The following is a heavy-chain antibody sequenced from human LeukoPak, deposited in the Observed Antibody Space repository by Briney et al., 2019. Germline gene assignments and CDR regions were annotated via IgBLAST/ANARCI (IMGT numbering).Heavy chain of an antibody. Sequence: PGGSLRLSCAASGFTFSSYAMSWVRQAPGKGLEWVSSISSSSSYIYYADSVKGRFTISRDNAKNSLYLQMNSLRAEDTAVYYCASRFSGSYYFDYWGQGTLVTVSS. V-gene: IGHV3-21*01. D-gene: IGHD1-26*01. CDR3: ASRFSGSYYFDY. J-gene: IGHJ4*02. CDR1: GFTFSSYA. CDR2: ISSSSSYI.